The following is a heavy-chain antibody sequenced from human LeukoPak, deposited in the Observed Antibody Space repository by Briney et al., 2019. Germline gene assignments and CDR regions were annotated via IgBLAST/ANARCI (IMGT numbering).Heavy chain of an antibody. D-gene: IGHD3-22*01. CDR2: IYYSGST. J-gene: IGHJ4*02. CDR3: ARGYDSSGYPDY. V-gene: IGHV4-31*03. CDR1: GGSISSGGYY. Sequence: PSETLSLTCTVSGGSISSGGYYWSWIRQHPGKGLEWIGYIYYSGSTYYNPSLKSRVTISVDTSKNQFSLKLSSVTAADTAVYYCARGYDSSGYPDYWGQGTLVTVSS.